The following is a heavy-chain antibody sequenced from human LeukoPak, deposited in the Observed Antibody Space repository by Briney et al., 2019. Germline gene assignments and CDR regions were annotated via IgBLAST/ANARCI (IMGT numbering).Heavy chain of an antibody. CDR2: ISGSGGST. J-gene: IGHJ4*02. V-gene: IGHV3-23*01. D-gene: IGHD5-24*01. CDR3: AKDGRDGYNYPDY. Sequence: GGSLRLSCAASGFTFSNAWMSWVRQAPGKGLEWVSAISGSGGSTYYADSVKGRFTISRDNSKNTLYLQMNSLRAEDTAVYYCAKDGRDGYNYPDYWGQGTLVTVSS. CDR1: GFTFSNAW.